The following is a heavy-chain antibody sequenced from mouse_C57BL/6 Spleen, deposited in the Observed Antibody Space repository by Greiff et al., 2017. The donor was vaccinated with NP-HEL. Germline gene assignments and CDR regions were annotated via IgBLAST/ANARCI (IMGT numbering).Heavy chain of an antibody. Sequence: QVHVKQPGAELVMPGASVKLSCKASGYTFTSYWMHWVKQRPGQGLEWIGEIDPSDSYTNYNQKFKGKSTLTVDKSSSTAYMQLSSLTSEDSAVYYCARWGYYGSSDYWYFDVWGTGTTVTVSS. CDR1: GYTFTSYW. CDR3: ARWGYYGSSDYWYFDV. D-gene: IGHD1-1*01. J-gene: IGHJ1*03. CDR2: IDPSDSYT. V-gene: IGHV1-69*01.